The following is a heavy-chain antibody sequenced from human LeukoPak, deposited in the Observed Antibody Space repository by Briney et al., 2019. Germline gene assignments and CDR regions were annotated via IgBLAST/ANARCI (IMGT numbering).Heavy chain of an antibody. Sequence: GGSLRLSCAASGFTFSSYAMHWVRQAPGKGLEWVAVISYDGSNKYYADSVKGRFTISRDNSKNTLYLQMNSLRAEDTAIYYCAKVGSSDYYGGNDYWGQGTLVTVSS. CDR1: GFTFSSYA. D-gene: IGHD3-22*01. CDR3: AKVGSSDYYGGNDY. J-gene: IGHJ4*02. CDR2: ISYDGSNK. V-gene: IGHV3-30*04.